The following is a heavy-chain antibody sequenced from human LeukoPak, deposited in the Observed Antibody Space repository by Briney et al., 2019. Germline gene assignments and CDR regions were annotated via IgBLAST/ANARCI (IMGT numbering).Heavy chain of an antibody. Sequence: GGSLRLSCAASGFTFSSYGMHWVRQAPGKGLGWVAVISYDGSNKYYADSVKGRFTISRDNSKNTLYLQMNSLRAEDTAVYYCAKEEIQLGSPITDYWGQGTLVTVSS. CDR1: GFTFSSYG. D-gene: IGHD2-15*01. V-gene: IGHV3-30*18. CDR2: ISYDGSNK. CDR3: AKEEIQLGSPITDY. J-gene: IGHJ4*02.